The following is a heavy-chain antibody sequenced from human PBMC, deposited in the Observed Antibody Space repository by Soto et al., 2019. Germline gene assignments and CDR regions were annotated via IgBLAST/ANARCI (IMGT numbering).Heavy chain of an antibody. V-gene: IGHV3-48*02. CDR2: ISGSGSAK. J-gene: IGHJ4*02. CDR1: GFTLSTYD. CDR3: ARGYVSGTSYY. Sequence: VQLVESGGGLVQRGGSLRLSCAASGFTLSTYDMTWVRQAPGKGLESISYISGSGSAKLYADSVRGRFTISRDNAKNSVFLQMSSLRDEDTAVYYCARGYVSGTSYYWGQGTLVTVSS. D-gene: IGHD3-10*01.